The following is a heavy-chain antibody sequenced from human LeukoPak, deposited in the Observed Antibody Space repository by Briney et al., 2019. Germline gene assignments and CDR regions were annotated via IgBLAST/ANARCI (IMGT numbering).Heavy chain of an antibody. CDR3: TTGGRRYFDWLNY. Sequence: GSLRLSCAASGFTFSNAWVSWVRQAPGKGLAWVGRIKSKTDGGTTDYAAPVKGRFTISRDDSKNTLYLQMNSLKTEDTAVYYCTTGGRRYFDWLNYWGQGTLVTVSS. D-gene: IGHD3-9*01. J-gene: IGHJ4*02. CDR2: IKSKTDGGTT. V-gene: IGHV3-15*01. CDR1: GFTFSNAW.